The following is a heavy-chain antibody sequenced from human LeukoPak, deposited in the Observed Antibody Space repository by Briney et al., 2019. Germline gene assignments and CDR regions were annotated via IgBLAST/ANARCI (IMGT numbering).Heavy chain of an antibody. CDR2: INSDGSST. CDR1: GFTFSSYW. Sequence: GGSLRLSCAASGFTFSSYWMHWVRQAPGKGLVWVSRINSDGSSTSYADSVKGRFTISRDNAKNTLYLQMNSLRAEDTAVYYCARAGLRTGRTSSFDIWGQGTMVTVSS. V-gene: IGHV3-74*01. D-gene: IGHD3-10*01. CDR3: ARAGLRTGRTSSFDI. J-gene: IGHJ3*02.